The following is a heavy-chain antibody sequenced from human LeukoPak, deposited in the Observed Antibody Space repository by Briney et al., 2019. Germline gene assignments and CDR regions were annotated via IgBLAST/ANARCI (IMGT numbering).Heavy chain of an antibody. V-gene: IGHV5-51*01. CDR3: ARHYDILTGAPNWFDP. Sequence: GESLKISCKGSGYRFTSYWIGWVRQMPGKGLEWMGIIYPGDSDTRYSPSFQGQVTISADKSISTAYLQWSSLKASDTAMYYCARHYDILTGAPNWFDPWGQGTLVTVSS. D-gene: IGHD3-9*01. J-gene: IGHJ5*02. CDR2: IYPGDSDT. CDR1: GYRFTSYW.